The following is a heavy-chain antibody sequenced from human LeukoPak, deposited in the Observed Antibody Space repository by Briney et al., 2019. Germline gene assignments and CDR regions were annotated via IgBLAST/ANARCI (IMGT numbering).Heavy chain of an antibody. D-gene: IGHD3-16*01. J-gene: IGHJ4*02. CDR1: GGSISSSTYY. CDR2: IYYSGST. V-gene: IGHV4-39*01. Sequence: SETLSLTCTVSGGSISSSTYYWGWIHRPPGKGLEWIGSIYYSGSTYYNPSLKSRVTVSVDTSKNQFSLNLSSVTAADTAVYYCVRGSTLRHYQYWGQGTLVTVSS. CDR3: VRGSTLRHYQY.